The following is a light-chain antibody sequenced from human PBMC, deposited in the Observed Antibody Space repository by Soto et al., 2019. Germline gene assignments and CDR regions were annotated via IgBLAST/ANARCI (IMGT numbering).Light chain of an antibody. V-gene: IGKV1-5*03. CDR1: QTISSW. J-gene: IGKJ1*01. CDR3: QHYNSYSEA. Sequence: FHIAWIPTTQSGPVVAGVTITCRASQTISSWLAWYQQKPGKAPKLLIYKASTLKSGVPSRFSGSGSGTEFTLTISSLQPDDFATYYCQHYNSYSEAFGQGTKVDIK. CDR2: KAS.